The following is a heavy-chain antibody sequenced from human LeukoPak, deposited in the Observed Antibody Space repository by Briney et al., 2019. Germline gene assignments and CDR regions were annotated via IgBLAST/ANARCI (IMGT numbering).Heavy chain of an antibody. CDR2: MNPNSGNT. Sequence: ASVKVSCKASGYTFTSYDINWVRQATGQGLEWMGWMNPNSGNTGYAQKFQGRVTMTRNTSISTAYMELSSLRSEDTAVYYCARGPKFYSSGWPEYYYYYYMDVWGKGTTVTVSS. CDR1: GYTFTSYD. CDR3: ARGPKFYSSGWPEYYYYYYMDV. V-gene: IGHV1-8*01. J-gene: IGHJ6*03. D-gene: IGHD6-19*01.